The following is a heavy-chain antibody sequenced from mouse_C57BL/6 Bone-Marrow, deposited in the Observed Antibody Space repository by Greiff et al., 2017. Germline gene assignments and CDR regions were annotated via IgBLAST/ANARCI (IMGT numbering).Heavy chain of an antibody. V-gene: IGHV1-18*01. CDR1: GYTFTDYN. D-gene: IGHD1-1*01. CDR2: INPNNGGT. CDR3: ARWYYGSSCAMDY. J-gene: IGHJ4*01. Sequence: EVQLQESGPELVKPGASVKIPCKASGYTFTDYNMDWVKQSHGKSLEWIGDINPNNGGTNYNQKFKGKATLTVDKSSSTAYMELSSLTSEDSAVYYCARWYYGSSCAMDYWGQGTSVTVSS.